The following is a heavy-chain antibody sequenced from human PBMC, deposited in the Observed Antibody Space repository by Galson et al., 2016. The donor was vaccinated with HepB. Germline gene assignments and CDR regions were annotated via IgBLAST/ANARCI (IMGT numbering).Heavy chain of an antibody. V-gene: IGHV4-31*03. J-gene: IGHJ4*02. CDR3: ARDRSSGSGSFGY. D-gene: IGHD3-10*01. Sequence: TLSLTCTVSGGSISSGGYYWSWIRQHPGKGLEWIGYIYHSGSTYYNPSLKSRVTISVDPSKNQFSLKLSSVTAADTAVYFCARDRSSGSGSFGYWGQGTLVTVSS. CDR2: IYHSGST. CDR1: GGSISSGGYY.